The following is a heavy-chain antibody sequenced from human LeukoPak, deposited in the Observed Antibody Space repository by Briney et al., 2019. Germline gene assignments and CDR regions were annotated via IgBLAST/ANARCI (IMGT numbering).Heavy chain of an antibody. CDR1: GYTFTRYE. Sequence: ASVKVSCKASGYTFTRYEISWVRQAPGQGLEWMGWISAYNGNTNYAQKLQGRVTMTTDTSTSTAYMELRSLRSDDTAVYYCARDLARRIVGATPAYWGQGTLVTVSS. CDR3: ARDLARRIVGATPAY. D-gene: IGHD1-26*01. V-gene: IGHV1-18*01. CDR2: ISAYNGNT. J-gene: IGHJ4*02.